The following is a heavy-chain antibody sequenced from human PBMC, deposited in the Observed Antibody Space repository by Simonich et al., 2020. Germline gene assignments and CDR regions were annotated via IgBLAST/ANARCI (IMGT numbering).Heavy chain of an antibody. CDR2: IKQDGSEK. D-gene: IGHD3-10*01. CDR1: GFTFSSYW. V-gene: IGHV3-7*01. CDR3: ARDREVYGSGSYYNY. J-gene: IGHJ4*02. Sequence: EVQLVESGGGLVQPGGSLRLSCAASGFTFSSYWMSWVRQAPGKGLAWVANIKQDGSEKYYGDSVKGRFTISRDNAKNSLYLQMNSLRAEDTAVYYCARDREVYGSGSYYNYWGQGTLVTVSS.